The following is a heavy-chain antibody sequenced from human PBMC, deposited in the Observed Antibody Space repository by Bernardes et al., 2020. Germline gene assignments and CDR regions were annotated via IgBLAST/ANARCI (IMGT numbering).Heavy chain of an antibody. CDR1: GFTVSDNY. Sequence: GGSLRLSCAASGFTVSDNYMNWVRQAPGKGLEWVSIIYSDGNTFYADSVKGRFTISRDNSKNTLFLEMNSLRADDTAVYFCARGGSRFDYWGQGTLVTVSS. CDR2: IYSDGNT. CDR3: ARGGSRFDY. V-gene: IGHV3-53*01. J-gene: IGHJ4*02. D-gene: IGHD6-13*01.